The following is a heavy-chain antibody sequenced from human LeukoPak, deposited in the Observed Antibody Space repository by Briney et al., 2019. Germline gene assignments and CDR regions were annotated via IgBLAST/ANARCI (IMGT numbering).Heavy chain of an antibody. Sequence: GGSLRLSCAASGFTFSSHAVHWVRQAPGKGLEWVAVISYNGKNKYYADSVKGRFTISRDNSKSSLFLQIHSLRAEDTAVYYCARDMAVAGSGDAFDLWGHGTMVTVSS. CDR3: ARDMAVAGSGDAFDL. CDR1: GFTFSSHA. D-gene: IGHD6-19*01. CDR2: ISYNGKNK. V-gene: IGHV3-30*04. J-gene: IGHJ3*01.